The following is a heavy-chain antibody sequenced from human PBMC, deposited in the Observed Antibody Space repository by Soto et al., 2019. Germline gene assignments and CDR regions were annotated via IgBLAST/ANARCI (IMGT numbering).Heavy chain of an antibody. V-gene: IGHV1-8*01. D-gene: IGHD1-1*01. CDR2: MNPNTGNS. CDR1: GYTFTSYD. CDR3: ARRAETNGWNGFGADKYYFDF. J-gene: IGHJ4*02. Sequence: ASVKVSCKASGYTFTSYDIYWVRQATGQGLEWMGWMNPNTGNSGYAQKFQGRVTMISDTSISTAHTELSSLRSEDTAVYYCARRAETNGWNGFGADKYYFDFWGQGTLVTVSS.